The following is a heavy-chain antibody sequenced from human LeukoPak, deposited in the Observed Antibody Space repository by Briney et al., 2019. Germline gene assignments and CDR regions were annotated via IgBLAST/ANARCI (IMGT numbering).Heavy chain of an antibody. CDR1: GYSISSGYY. D-gene: IGHD3-22*01. J-gene: IGHJ4*02. CDR2: SYHSGST. Sequence: SETLSLTCTVSGYSISSGYYWGWIRQPPGKGLEWIGSSYHSGSTYYNPSLKSRVTISVDTSKNQFSLKLSSVTAADTAVYYCARENYDSSGYLLTGFDYWGQGNLVTVSS. V-gene: IGHV4-38-2*02. CDR3: ARENYDSSGYLLTGFDY.